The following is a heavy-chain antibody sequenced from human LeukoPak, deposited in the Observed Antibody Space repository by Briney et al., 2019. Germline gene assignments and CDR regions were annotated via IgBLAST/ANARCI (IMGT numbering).Heavy chain of an antibody. J-gene: IGHJ4*02. Sequence: ASVKVSCKASGYTFSSCAINWVRQAPGQGLEYMGWIDTKTGNPTYAQGFTGRFVFSLDTSVSTAYLQIISLKAEDTAVYYCAIHPSDSSGYFSYWGQGALVTVSS. CDR3: AIHPSDSSGYFSY. CDR2: IDTKTGNP. V-gene: IGHV7-4-1*02. CDR1: GYTFSSCA. D-gene: IGHD3-22*01.